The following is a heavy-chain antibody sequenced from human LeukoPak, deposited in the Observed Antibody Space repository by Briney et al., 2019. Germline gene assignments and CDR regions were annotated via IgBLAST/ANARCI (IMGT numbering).Heavy chain of an antibody. J-gene: IGHJ4*02. V-gene: IGHV3-21*01. CDR3: ARAIAVAGNADY. CDR2: ISSSSSYI. D-gene: IGHD6-19*01. CDR1: GFTFSSYS. Sequence: PGGSLRLSCAASGFTFSSYSMNWVRQAPGKGLEWVSSISSSSSYIYYADSVKGRFTISRDNAKNSLYLQMNSLRAEDTAVYYCARAIAVAGNADYWGQGTLVTVSS.